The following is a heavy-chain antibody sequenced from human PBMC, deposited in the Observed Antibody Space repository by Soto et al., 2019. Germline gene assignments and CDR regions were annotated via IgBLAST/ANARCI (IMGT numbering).Heavy chain of an antibody. CDR3: ASFNYDFWSTDGTGFQH. Sequence: SETLSLTCTVSGGSISSYYWSWIRQPPGKGLEWIGYIYYSGSTNYNPSLKSRVTISVDTSKNQFSLKLSSVTAADTAVYYCASFNYDFWSTDGTGFQHWGQGTLVTVSS. CDR1: GGSISSYY. CDR2: IYYSGST. D-gene: IGHD3-3*01. V-gene: IGHV4-59*01. J-gene: IGHJ1*01.